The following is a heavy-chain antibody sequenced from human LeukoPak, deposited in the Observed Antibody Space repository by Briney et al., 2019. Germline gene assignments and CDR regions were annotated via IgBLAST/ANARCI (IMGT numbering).Heavy chain of an antibody. CDR3: ASGSNIVVVPAASDAFDI. Sequence: SETLSLTCAVYGGSFSGYYWSWIRQPPGKGLEWIREINHSGSTNYNPSLKSRVTISVDTSKNQSSLKLSSVTAADTAVYYCASGSNIVVVPAASDAFDIWGQGTMVTVSS. CDR1: GGSFSGYY. CDR2: INHSGST. V-gene: IGHV4-34*01. D-gene: IGHD2-2*01. J-gene: IGHJ3*02.